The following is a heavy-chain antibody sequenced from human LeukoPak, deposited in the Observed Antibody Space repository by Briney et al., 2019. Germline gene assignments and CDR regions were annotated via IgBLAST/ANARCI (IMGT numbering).Heavy chain of an antibody. CDR3: ARFEYSSGWYDRTYFDY. D-gene: IGHD6-19*01. J-gene: IGHJ4*02. V-gene: IGHV4-34*01. CDR1: GGSFSGYY. CDR2: INHSGST. Sequence: SETLSLTCAFNGGSFSGYYWSWIRQPPGKGLEWIGEINHSGSTNYNPSLKSRVTISVHTSKNQFSLKLSSVTAADTAVYYCARFEYSSGWYDRTYFDYWGQGTLVTVSS.